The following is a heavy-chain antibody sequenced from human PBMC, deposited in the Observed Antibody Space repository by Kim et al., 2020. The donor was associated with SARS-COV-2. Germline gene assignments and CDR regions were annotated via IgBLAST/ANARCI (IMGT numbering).Heavy chain of an antibody. J-gene: IGHJ6*03. V-gene: IGHV3-49*04. Sequence: GGSLRLSCSGSGFAFGDYALSWVRQAPGKGLEWLGFIRSRAYSETTEYAASVQGRFTISRHNSGSIAFLQMDSLITEDTGVYYCTRRGGGYGPDYYHYYMDVWGEGTTVTVSS. CDR2: IRSRAYSETT. D-gene: IGHD5-18*01. CDR1: GFAFGDYA. CDR3: TRRGGGYGPDYYHYYMDV.